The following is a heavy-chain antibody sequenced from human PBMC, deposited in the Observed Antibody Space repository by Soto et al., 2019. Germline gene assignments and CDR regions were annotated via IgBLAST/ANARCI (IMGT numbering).Heavy chain of an antibody. J-gene: IGHJ4*02. D-gene: IGHD6-13*01. CDR1: GFSFSSYA. Sequence: GGSLRLSCSASGFSFSSYAMHWVRQAPGKGLEYVSAISSDGGSTYYTDPVKGRFTISRDDSKNTLYLEMSSLRPDDTAVYYCVKRAGPQPMAAVAYIDYWGQGTLVTVSS. CDR3: VKRAGPQPMAAVAYIDY. CDR2: ISSDGGST. V-gene: IGHV3-64D*06.